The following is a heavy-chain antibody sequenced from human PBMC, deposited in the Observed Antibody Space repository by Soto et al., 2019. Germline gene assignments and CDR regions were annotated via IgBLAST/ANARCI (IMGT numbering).Heavy chain of an antibody. J-gene: IGHJ6*02. Sequence: SETLSLTCAVYGGSFSGYYWSWIRQPPGKGLEWIGEINHSGSTNYNPSLKSRVTISVDTSKNQFSLKLSSVPAADTAVYYCARGRSKQLVRNYYSYYGMDVWGQGTTVTVSS. CDR1: GGSFSGYY. CDR2: INHSGST. V-gene: IGHV4-34*01. D-gene: IGHD6-6*01. CDR3: ARGRSKQLVRNYYSYYGMDV.